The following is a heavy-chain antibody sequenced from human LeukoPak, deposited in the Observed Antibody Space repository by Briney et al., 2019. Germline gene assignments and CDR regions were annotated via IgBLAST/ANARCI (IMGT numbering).Heavy chain of an antibody. CDR2: ISSSSSYI. CDR3: ARGYGSGGIDY. V-gene: IGHV3-21*01. D-gene: IGHD3-10*01. J-gene: IGHJ4*02. Sequence: GGSLRLSCAASGFTFSSYSMNWVRQAPGKGLEWVSSISSSSSYIYYADSVKGRFTISRDNATNSLYLQMNSLRAEDTAVYYCARGYGSGGIDYWGQGTLVTVSS. CDR1: GFTFSSYS.